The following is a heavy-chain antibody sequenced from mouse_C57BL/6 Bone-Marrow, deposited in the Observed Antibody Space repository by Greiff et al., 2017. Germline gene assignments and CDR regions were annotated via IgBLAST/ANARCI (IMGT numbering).Heavy chain of an antibody. CDR3: SSLDGNYVDF. V-gene: IGHV14-4*01. CDR2: IDPEIGDT. Sequence: EVQLVESGAELVRPGASVKLSCTASGFNIKDDYIHWVKQRPEQGLEWIGWIDPEIGDTEYASKFQGKATITSDTSSNTAYLQLSSLTSEDTAVYYYSSLDGNYVDFWGQGTPLTVAS. CDR1: GFNIKDDY. D-gene: IGHD2-1*01. J-gene: IGHJ2*01.